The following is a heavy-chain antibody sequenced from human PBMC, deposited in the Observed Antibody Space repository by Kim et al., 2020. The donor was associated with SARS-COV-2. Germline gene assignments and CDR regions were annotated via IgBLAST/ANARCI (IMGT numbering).Heavy chain of an antibody. CDR1: GFTFGDYA. Sequence: GGSLRLSCAASGFTFGDYAMHWVRQAPGKGLEWVSGISWNSGSIGYADSVKGRFTISRDNAKNSLYLQMNSLRAEDTALYYCAKDHEYYYDSSGYWDYWGQGTLVTVSS. V-gene: IGHV3-9*01. J-gene: IGHJ4*02. CDR2: ISWNSGSI. D-gene: IGHD3-22*01. CDR3: AKDHEYYYDSSGYWDY.